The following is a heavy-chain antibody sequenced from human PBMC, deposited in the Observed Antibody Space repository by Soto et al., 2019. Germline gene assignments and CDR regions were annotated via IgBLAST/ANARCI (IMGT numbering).Heavy chain of an antibody. CDR3: ARETLWTPDV. D-gene: IGHD3-3*01. Sequence: GGSLRLSCAASGFTFSTFTMSWVRQAPGKGLEWVSYIDRSGGAIAYVDSVKGRFTISRDNVKNLLYLQMNSLRDEDTGVYYCARETLWTPDVWGPGTTVTVSS. CDR1: GFTFSTFT. CDR2: IDRSGGAI. V-gene: IGHV3-48*02. J-gene: IGHJ6*02.